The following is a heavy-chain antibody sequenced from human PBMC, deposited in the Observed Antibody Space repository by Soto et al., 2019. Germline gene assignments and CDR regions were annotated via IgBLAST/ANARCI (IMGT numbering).Heavy chain of an antibody. V-gene: IGHV1-69*01. CDR1: GCTFSNHA. J-gene: IGHJ4*02. Sequence: QVQLVQSGAEVRIPGSSVKVSCKASGCTFSNHAISWVRQAPGQGPEWMGGIIPISGTTNYAQKFQGRVTITADESMTTAYMELSSLRYEDTAVYYCARGPDRSGFYLFDYWGQGNLVTVSS. CDR2: IIPISGTT. D-gene: IGHD3-22*01. CDR3: ARGPDRSGFYLFDY.